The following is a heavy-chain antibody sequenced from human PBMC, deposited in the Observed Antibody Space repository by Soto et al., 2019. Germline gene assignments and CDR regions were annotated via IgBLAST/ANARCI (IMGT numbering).Heavy chain of an antibody. D-gene: IGHD1-1*01. J-gene: IGHJ5*02. V-gene: IGHV4-4*07. CDR3: VRDGTKTLRDWFDP. CDR1: GASISGFY. Sequence: SETLSLTCTVSGASISGFYWSWIRKSAGKGLEWIGRIYATGTTDYNPSLKSRVTMSVDTSKKQFSLKLRSVTAADTDVYYCVRDGTKTLRDWFDPRGQGISVTVSS. CDR2: IYATGTT.